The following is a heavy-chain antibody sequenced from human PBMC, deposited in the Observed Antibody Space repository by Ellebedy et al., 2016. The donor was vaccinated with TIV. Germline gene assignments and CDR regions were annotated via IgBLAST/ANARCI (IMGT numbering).Heavy chain of an antibody. D-gene: IGHD3-10*01. V-gene: IGHV3-23*01. CDR1: GFTFSSYA. J-gene: IGHJ4*02. Sequence: GESLKISXAASGFTFSSYAMSWVRQAPGKGLEWVSAISGSGGSTYYADSVKGRFTISRDNSKNTLYLQMNSLRAEDTAVYYCARAQYYGSGPQFDYWGQGTLVTVSS. CDR3: ARAQYYGSGPQFDY. CDR2: ISGSGGST.